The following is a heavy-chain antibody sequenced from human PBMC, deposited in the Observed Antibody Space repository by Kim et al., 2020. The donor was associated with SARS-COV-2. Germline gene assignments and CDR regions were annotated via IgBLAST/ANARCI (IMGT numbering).Heavy chain of an antibody. CDR1: GGSISSGGYY. V-gene: IGHV4-31*03. CDR3: AGGLRRGCSGGGCYLGVWSFDL. D-gene: IGHD2-15*01. J-gene: IGHJ2*01. CDR2: IYYSGST. Sequence: SETLSLTCTVSGGSISSGGYYWSWIRQHPGKGLVWIGYIYYSGSTYYNPSLKSRVTISVDTSKNQFSLKLSSVTAADTAVYYCAGGLRRGCSGGGCYLGVWSFDLWGRGTRVTVAS.